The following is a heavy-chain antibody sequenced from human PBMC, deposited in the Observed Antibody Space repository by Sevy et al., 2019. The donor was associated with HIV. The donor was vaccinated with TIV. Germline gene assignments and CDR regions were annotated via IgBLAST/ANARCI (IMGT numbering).Heavy chain of an antibody. V-gene: IGHV1-18*01. J-gene: IGHJ5*02. CDR2: VTPYNGNK. Sequence: ASVKVSCKASGYSFASYGISWVRQAPGQGLEWMGWVTPYNGNKKYAEKLQGRVSMTTDTSTSTGYMELRSLRSEDTAVYYCARCLGGLRPWEYNWFDPWGQGTLVTVSS. D-gene: IGHD1-26*01. CDR3: ARCLGGLRPWEYNWFDP. CDR1: GYSFASYG.